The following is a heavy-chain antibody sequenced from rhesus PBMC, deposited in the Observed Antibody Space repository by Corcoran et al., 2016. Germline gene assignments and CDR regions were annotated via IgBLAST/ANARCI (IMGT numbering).Heavy chain of an antibody. CDR2: IGGSSGST. J-gene: IGHJ4*01. Sequence: QVQLQESGPGLVKPSETLSLTCAVSGYSISSGYGWSWIRQPPGKGLEWIGYIGGSSGSTNYNPSLKSRVTISKDTSKNQFSLKLSSVTAADTAVYYCAREGTGTAGTFVYWGQGVLVTVSS. D-gene: IGHD5-24*01. CDR1: GYSISSGYG. V-gene: IGHV4-127*01. CDR3: AREGTGTAGTFVY.